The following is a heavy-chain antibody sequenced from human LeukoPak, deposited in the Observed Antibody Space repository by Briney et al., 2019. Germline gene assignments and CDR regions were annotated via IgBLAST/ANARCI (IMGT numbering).Heavy chain of an antibody. V-gene: IGHV3-53*01. CDR1: GFTVSSNY. Sequence: PGGSLRLSCVASGFTVSSNYISWVRQAPGQGLAWGSVIYSGGSTYYADSVKGRFTISRDNSKNTLYLQMNSLRAEDTAVYYCARGPGWYSSGWYLDYWGQGTLVTVSS. CDR2: IYSGGST. D-gene: IGHD6-19*01. J-gene: IGHJ4*02. CDR3: ARGPGWYSSGWYLDY.